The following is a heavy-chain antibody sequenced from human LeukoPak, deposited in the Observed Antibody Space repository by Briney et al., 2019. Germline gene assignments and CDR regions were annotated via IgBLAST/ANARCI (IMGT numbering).Heavy chain of an antibody. J-gene: IGHJ4*02. CDR2: INPNSGAT. Sequence: ASVKVSCKASGYTFTDSYMHWVRQAPGQALEWMGWINPNSGATNYAQKFQGRVTMTRDTSTSTVYMELNSLRAEDTAVYFCAKHLTIAAAGTRFDYWGQGSLVTVSS. CDR1: GYTFTDSY. D-gene: IGHD6-13*01. CDR3: AKHLTIAAAGTRFDY. V-gene: IGHV1-2*02.